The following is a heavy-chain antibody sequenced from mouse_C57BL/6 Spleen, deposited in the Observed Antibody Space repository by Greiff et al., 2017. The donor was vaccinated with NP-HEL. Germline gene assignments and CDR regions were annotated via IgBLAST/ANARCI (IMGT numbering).Heavy chain of an antibody. CDR1: GYTFTSYW. D-gene: IGHD4-1*01. J-gene: IGHJ2*01. V-gene: IGHV1-64*01. Sequence: QVQLQQPGAELVKPGASVKLSCKASGYTFTSYWMHWVKQRPGQGLEWIGMIHPNSGSTNYNEKFKSKATLTVDKSSSTAYMKLSSLTSEDSAVYYCARPGKCYFDYWGQGTTLTVSS. CDR3: ARPGKCYFDY. CDR2: IHPNSGST.